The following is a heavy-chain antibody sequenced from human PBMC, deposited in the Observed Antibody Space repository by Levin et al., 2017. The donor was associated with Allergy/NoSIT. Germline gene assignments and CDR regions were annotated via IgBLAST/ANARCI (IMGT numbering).Heavy chain of an antibody. Sequence: SCAASGFTFSRYGMHWVRLAPGKGLEHVAAIKTNGGGTYYATSVKGRFIISRDDSKSTLYLLMGSLRAEDMAIYYCARGTMVLGAPNHFDYWGQGTLVTVSS. CDR1: GFTFSRYG. CDR3: ARGTMVLGAPNHFDY. D-gene: IGHD3-10*01. J-gene: IGHJ4*02. V-gene: IGHV3-64*01. CDR2: IKTNGGGT.